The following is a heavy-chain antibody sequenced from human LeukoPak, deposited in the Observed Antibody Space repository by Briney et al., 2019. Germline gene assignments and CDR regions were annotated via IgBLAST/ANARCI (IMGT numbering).Heavy chain of an antibody. CDR2: ISDTITYT. J-gene: IGHJ5*02. CDR1: GFTFSDYY. D-gene: IGHD2-21*01. CDR3: ARVINWFDP. Sequence: PGGSLRLSCAASGFTFSDYYMSWIRQTPGKGLEWVSYISDTITYTNYADSVKGRLTISRDNAKNSLYLQMNSLRAEDTAIYYCARVINWFDPWGQGTLVTVSS. V-gene: IGHV3-11*06.